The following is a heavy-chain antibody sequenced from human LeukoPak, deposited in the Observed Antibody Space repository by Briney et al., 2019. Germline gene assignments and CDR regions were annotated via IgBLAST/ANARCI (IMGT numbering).Heavy chain of an antibody. CDR3: ASLSITMVRGVIETYGMDV. D-gene: IGHD3-10*01. CDR1: GYTFTSYA. V-gene: IGHV1-69*04. Sequence: SVKVSCKASGYTFTSYAISWVRQAPGQGLEWMGRIIPILGIANYAQKFQGRVTITADKSTSTAYMELSSLRSEDTAVYYCASLSITMVRGVIETYGMDVWGQGTTVTVSS. J-gene: IGHJ6*02. CDR2: IIPILGIA.